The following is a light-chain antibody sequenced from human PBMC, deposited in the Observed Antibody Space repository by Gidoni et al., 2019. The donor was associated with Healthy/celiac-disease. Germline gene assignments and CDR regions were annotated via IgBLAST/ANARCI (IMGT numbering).Light chain of an antibody. J-gene: IGKJ1*01. CDR3: QQCNSYWT. CDR1: QSISSW. Sequence: DIQITQSPSPLSASVGDRVTITCRASQSISSWLAWYQQKPGKAPTLLIYDASSLESWVPSRFSGSGSGTEFTLTISSLQPDDFATYYCQQCNSYWTFGQGTKVEIK. V-gene: IGKV1-5*01. CDR2: DAS.